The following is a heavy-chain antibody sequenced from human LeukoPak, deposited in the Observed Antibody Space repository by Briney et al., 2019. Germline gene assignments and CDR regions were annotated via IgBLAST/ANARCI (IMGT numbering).Heavy chain of an antibody. CDR2: IHPGDSDT. Sequence: GESLKISCKGSGYGFTSYWIGWVRQMPGKGLEWMGIIHPGDSDTRYSPSFQGQVTISADKSISTACLQWSSLKASDTAMYYCARQVENSSPDYWGQGTLVIVSS. CDR3: ARQVENSSPDY. V-gene: IGHV5-51*01. CDR1: GYGFTSYW. D-gene: IGHD6-13*01. J-gene: IGHJ4*02.